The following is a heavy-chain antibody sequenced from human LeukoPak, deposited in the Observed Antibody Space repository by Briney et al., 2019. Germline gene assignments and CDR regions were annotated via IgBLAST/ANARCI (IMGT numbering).Heavy chain of an antibody. V-gene: IGHV3-30*02. CDR1: GFTFSSYG. J-gene: IGHJ4*02. Sequence: GGSLRLSCAASGFTFSSYGMHWVRQAPGKGLEWVAFIRYDGSNKYYADSVKGRFTISRDNSKNTLYLQMNSLRAEDTAVYYCNAVTTLDFDYWGQGTLVTVSS. CDR2: IRYDGSNK. CDR3: NAVTTLDFDY. D-gene: IGHD4-17*01.